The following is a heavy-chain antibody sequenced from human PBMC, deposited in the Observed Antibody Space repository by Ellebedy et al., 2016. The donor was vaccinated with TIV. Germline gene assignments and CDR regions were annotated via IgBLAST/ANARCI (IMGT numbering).Heavy chain of an antibody. CDR2: INSDGSST. Sequence: GESLKISCAASGFTFNNYAMSWVRQAPGKGLVWVSRINSDGSSTSYADSVKGRFTISRDNAKNTLYLQMISLRAEDTAVYYCACSRTFDYWGQGTLVTVSS. J-gene: IGHJ4*02. D-gene: IGHD6-19*01. CDR3: ACSRTFDY. CDR1: GFTFNNYA. V-gene: IGHV3-74*01.